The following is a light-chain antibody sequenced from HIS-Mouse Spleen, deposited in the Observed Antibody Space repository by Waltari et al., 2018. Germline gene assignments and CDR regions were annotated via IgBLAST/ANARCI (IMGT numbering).Light chain of an antibody. J-gene: IGLJ2*01. V-gene: IGLV3-21*03. CDR1: NIRSHS. CDR3: QVWDSSSDHVV. Sequence: SYVLTQPPSVSVAPGKTARITCGGHNIRSHSVHWYQQKPGQAPVLVVYDASDRTSGIPERFSGSNSGNTATLTISRVEAGDEADYYCQVWDSSSDHVVFGGGIKLTVL. CDR2: DAS.